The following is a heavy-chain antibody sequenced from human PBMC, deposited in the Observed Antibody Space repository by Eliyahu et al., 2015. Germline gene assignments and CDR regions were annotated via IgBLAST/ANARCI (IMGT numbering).Heavy chain of an antibody. CDR1: XGTFSSXX. Sequence: QVQLVQSGAEVKKPGSSVXVSCKASXGTFSSXXIXXVRQAPGQGLEWMGGIIPIFGTANYAQKFQGRVTITADKSTSTAYMELSSLRSEDTAVYYCARENYESGMDVWGQGTTVTVSS. CDR3: ARENYESGMDV. V-gene: IGHV1-69*06. J-gene: IGHJ6*02. CDR2: IIPIFGTA.